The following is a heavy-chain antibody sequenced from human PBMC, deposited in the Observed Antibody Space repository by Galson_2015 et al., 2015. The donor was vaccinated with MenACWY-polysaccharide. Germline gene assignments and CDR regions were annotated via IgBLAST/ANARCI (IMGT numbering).Heavy chain of an antibody. CDR3: ARAMATRAHYFDY. Sequence: SVKVSCKASGYTFTSYDINWVRQATGQGLEWMGWMNPNSGNTGYAQKFQGRVTMTRNTSINTAYMELSSLRSEDTAVYYCARAMATRAHYFDYWGQGTLVTVSS. CDR1: GYTFTSYD. V-gene: IGHV1-8*01. CDR2: MNPNSGNT. D-gene: IGHD5-24*01. J-gene: IGHJ4*02.